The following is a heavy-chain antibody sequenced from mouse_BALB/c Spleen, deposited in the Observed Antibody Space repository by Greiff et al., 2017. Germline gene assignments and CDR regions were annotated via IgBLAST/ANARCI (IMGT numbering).Heavy chain of an antibody. CDR2: IDPETGGT. D-gene: IGHD2-3*01. CDR3: TSGGYYVLDY. J-gene: IGHJ2*01. V-gene: IGHV1-15*01. Sequence: LVESGAELVRPGASVTLSCKASGYTFTDYEMHWVKQTPVHGLEWIGAIDPETGGTAYNQKFKGKATLTADKSSSTAYMELRSLTSEDSAVYYCTSGGYYVLDYWGQGTTLTVSS. CDR1: GYTFTDYE.